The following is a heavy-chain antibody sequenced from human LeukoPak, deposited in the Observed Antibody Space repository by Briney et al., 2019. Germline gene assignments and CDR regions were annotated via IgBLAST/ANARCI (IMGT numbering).Heavy chain of an antibody. CDR1: GYTFTGYY. V-gene: IGHV1-2*06. CDR2: INPNSGGT. J-gene: IGHJ4*02. CDR3: ASTLWFGELRFHY. Sequence: ASVKVSCKASGYTFTGYYMHWVRQAPGQGLEWRGRINPNSGGTNYAQKFQGRVTMTRDTSISTAYMELSRLRSDDTAVYYCASTLWFGELRFHYWGQGTLVTVSS. D-gene: IGHD3-10*01.